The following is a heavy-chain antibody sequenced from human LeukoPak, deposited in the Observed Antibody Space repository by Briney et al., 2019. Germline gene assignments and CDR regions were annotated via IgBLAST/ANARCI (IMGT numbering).Heavy chain of an antibody. J-gene: IGHJ5*02. CDR2: INHSGST. V-gene: IGHV4-39*07. D-gene: IGHD6-19*01. CDR1: DGSISSSGYY. Sequence: PSETLSLTCTVSDGSISSSGYYWGWIRQPPGKGLEWIGEINHSGSTNYNPSLKSRVTISVDTSKNQFSLKLSSVTAADTAVYYCARDPLSSGWGNWFDPWGQGTLVTVSS. CDR3: ARDPLSSGWGNWFDP.